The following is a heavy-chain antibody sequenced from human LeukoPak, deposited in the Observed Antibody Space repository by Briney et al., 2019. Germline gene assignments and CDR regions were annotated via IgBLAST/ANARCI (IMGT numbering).Heavy chain of an antibody. V-gene: IGHV3-48*03. J-gene: IGHJ4*02. CDR2: ISSGGSTI. CDR1: GFTFSSYE. Sequence: GGSLRLSCAASGFTFSSYEMNWVRQAPGKGLEWVSYISSGGSTIYYADSVKGRFTISRDNAKNSLYLQMNSLRAEDTAVYYCARERAVVRYFDYWGQGTLVTVSS. CDR3: ARERAVVRYFDY. D-gene: IGHD4-23*01.